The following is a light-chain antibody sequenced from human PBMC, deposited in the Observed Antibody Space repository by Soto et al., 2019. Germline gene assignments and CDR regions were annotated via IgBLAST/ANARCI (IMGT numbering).Light chain of an antibody. Sequence: EIVLTQSPGTLSLSPGERATLSCRASQSVTNSYLVWYQQKPGQAPRLLIYGASSRATGIPDRFSGSGSGTDFTLTISSREPEDFAVYYCQQYGTSRLTFGGGTKVEIK. CDR2: GAS. V-gene: IGKV3-20*01. CDR1: QSVTNSY. J-gene: IGKJ4*01. CDR3: QQYGTSRLT.